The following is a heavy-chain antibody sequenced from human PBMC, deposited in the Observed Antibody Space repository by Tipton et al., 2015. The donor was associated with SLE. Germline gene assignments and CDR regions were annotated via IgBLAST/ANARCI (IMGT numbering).Heavy chain of an antibody. J-gene: IGHJ6*02. CDR1: GGSISYYY. D-gene: IGHD3-3*02. CDR2: IYYSGST. Sequence: TLSLTCTVSGGSISYYYWSWIRQPPGKGLEWIGYIYYSGSTNYNPSLKSRITISLDTSKNQFSLKLNSVTAADTAVYYCARDLASYYGVDVWGQGTTVTVSS. V-gene: IGHV4-59*01. CDR3: ARDLASYYGVDV.